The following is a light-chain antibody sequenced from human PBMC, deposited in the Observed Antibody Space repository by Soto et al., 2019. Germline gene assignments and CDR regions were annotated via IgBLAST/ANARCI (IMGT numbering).Light chain of an antibody. CDR2: SDN. V-gene: IGLV1-47*01. CDR1: SSNIGRDF. CDR3: ASWDDSLSGVV. J-gene: IGLJ3*02. Sequence: QAVVTQPPSASGTPGQRVTISCSGSSSNIGRDFVYWYQQVPGTAPRPLIYSDNQRYSGVPARFSGSKSGTSASLAISGLRSEDEADYYCASWDDSLSGVVFGGGTKLTVL.